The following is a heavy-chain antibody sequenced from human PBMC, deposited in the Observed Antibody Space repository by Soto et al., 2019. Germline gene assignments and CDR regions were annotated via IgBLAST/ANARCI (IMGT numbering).Heavy chain of an antibody. V-gene: IGHV3-7*01. Sequence: PGGSLRLSCAASGFTFSTSWMSWVRQAPGKGLEWVANIKEDGSEKYYVDSVKGRFTISRDHAKNSLYLQMNSLGADDTAVYYCATADYYGDPGSYWGQGTLVTVSS. CDR3: ATADYYGDPGSY. CDR1: GFTFSTSW. J-gene: IGHJ4*02. CDR2: IKEDGSEK. D-gene: IGHD3-10*01.